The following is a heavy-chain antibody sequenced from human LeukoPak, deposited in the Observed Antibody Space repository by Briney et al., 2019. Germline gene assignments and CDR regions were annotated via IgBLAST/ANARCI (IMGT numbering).Heavy chain of an antibody. J-gene: IGHJ4*02. CDR1: GYSFTSYW. Sequence: GESLKISCRGSGYSFTSYWIAWVRQMPGKGLEWMGIIYPGDSDTRYSPSFQGQVTISADKSISTTYLQWSSLKASDTAMYYCARHPRSSGPGYYFDYWGQGTLVTVSS. V-gene: IGHV5-51*01. CDR3: ARHPRSSGPGYYFDY. CDR2: IYPGDSDT. D-gene: IGHD6-19*01.